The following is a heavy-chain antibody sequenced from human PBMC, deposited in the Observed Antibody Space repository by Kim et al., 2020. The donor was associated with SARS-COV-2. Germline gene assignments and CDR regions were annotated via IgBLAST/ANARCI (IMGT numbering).Heavy chain of an antibody. CDR2: IIHIFSTT. D-gene: IGHD3-10*01. Sequence: SVKVSCKASGGTFSSYAVSWVRQAPGQGLEWMGGIIHIFSTTNYAQRFQGRVTITADESTNTAYMELTSLRSEDTAVYYCTRSMVRGIIGQLYHYGMDV. J-gene: IGHJ6*01. CDR3: TRSMVRGIIGQLYHYGMDV. V-gene: IGHV1-69*13. CDR1: GGTFSSYA.